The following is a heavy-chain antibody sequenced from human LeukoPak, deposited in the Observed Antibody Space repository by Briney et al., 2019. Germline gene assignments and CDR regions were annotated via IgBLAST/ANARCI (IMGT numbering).Heavy chain of an antibody. Sequence: SETLSLTCTVSGGSISSYYWGWIRQPPGKGLERIGSIYYSGSTYYNPSLKSRVTISVDTSKNQFSLKLSSVTAADTAIYYCASPGGGPTDYWGQGTLITVSS. D-gene: IGHD3-16*01. CDR1: GGSISSYY. CDR3: ASPGGGPTDY. J-gene: IGHJ4*02. CDR2: IYYSGST. V-gene: IGHV4-39*01.